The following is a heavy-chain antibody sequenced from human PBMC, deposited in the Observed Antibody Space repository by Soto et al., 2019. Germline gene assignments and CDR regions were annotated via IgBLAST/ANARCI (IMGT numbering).Heavy chain of an antibody. J-gene: IGHJ4*02. CDR2: INSDGSST. V-gene: IGHV3-74*01. D-gene: IGHD6-13*01. CDR1: GFTFSSYW. Sequence: PGGSLRLSCAASGFTFSSYWMHWVRQAPGKGLVWVSRINSDGSSTSYADSVKGRFTISRDNAKNTLYLQMNSLRAEDTAVYYCASGEGSSSWSLWYFDYWGQGTLVTVSS. CDR3: ASGEGSSSWSLWYFDY.